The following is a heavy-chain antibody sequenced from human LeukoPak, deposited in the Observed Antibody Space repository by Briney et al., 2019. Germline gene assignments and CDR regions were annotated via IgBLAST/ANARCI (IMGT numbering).Heavy chain of an antibody. V-gene: IGHV3-53*01. CDR3: TTRSPARYCSDGACYSSADY. CDR2: IYSGGST. D-gene: IGHD2-15*01. CDR1: GFTVSSNY. J-gene: IGHJ4*02. Sequence: GGSLRLSCAASGFTVSSNYMSWVRQAPGKGLEWVSLIYSGGSTYYADSVKGRFTISRDNSKNTLYLQMNSLNTEDTAMYYCTTRSPARYCSDGACYSSADYWGQGTLVTVSS.